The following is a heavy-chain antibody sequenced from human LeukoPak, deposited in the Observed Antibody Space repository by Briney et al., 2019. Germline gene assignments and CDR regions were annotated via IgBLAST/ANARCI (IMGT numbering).Heavy chain of an antibody. CDR1: GFTFSSYG. CDR3: AKALSGYKPPNYYYYMDV. CDR2: IRYDGSNK. D-gene: IGHD3-3*01. J-gene: IGHJ6*03. V-gene: IGHV3-30*02. Sequence: GGSLRLSCAASGFTFSSYGMHWVRQAPGKGLEWVAFIRYDGSNKYYADSVKGRLTISRDNSKNTLYLQMNSLRAEDTAVYNCAKALSGYKPPNYYYYMDVWGKGTTVTVSS.